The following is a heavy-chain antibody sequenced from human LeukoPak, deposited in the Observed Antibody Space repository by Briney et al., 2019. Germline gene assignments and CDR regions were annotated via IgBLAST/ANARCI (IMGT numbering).Heavy chain of an antibody. D-gene: IGHD3-16*01. J-gene: IGHJ4*02. CDR2: IVPVLEVT. CDR3: AREGDGFGPFDS. V-gene: IGHV1-69*04. Sequence: SVKLSCRASGNTFSSYAISWVRQPPGQGLEWLGRIVPVLEVTKYSQNLAGRVTITADKSTVTAYMEVNGLRPDDTAVYYCAREGDGFGPFDSWGQGILVTVSS. CDR1: GNTFSSYA.